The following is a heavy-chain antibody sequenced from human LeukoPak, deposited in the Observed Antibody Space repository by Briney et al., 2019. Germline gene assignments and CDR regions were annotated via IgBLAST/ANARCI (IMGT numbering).Heavy chain of an antibody. CDR3: ASEQSRVYGSYQQY. CDR2: ISGSGGST. D-gene: IGHD4-17*01. J-gene: IGHJ4*02. Sequence: PGGSLRLSCAASGFTFSSYAMSWVRQAPGKGLEWVSAISGSGGSTYYADSVKGRFTISRDNSKNMLYLQMNSLRAEDTAVYYCASEQSRVYGSYQQYWGQGTLVTVSS. V-gene: IGHV3-23*01. CDR1: GFTFSSYA.